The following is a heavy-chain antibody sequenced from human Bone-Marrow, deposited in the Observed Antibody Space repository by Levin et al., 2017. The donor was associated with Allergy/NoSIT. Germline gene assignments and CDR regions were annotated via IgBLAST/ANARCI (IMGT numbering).Heavy chain of an antibody. J-gene: IGHJ4*02. CDR3: ARIRESSSWVHYFDY. Sequence: QTLSLTCTFSWFSLSTSGMCVSWIRQPPGKALEWLALIDWDDDKYYSTSLKTRLTISKDTSKNQVVLTMTNMDPVDTATYYCARIRESSSWVHYFDYWGQGTLVTVSS. V-gene: IGHV2-70*01. CDR1: WFSLSTSGMC. D-gene: IGHD6-13*01. CDR2: IDWDDDK.